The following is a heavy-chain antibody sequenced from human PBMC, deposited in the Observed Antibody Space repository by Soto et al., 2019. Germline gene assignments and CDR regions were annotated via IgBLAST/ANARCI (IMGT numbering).Heavy chain of an antibody. V-gene: IGHV3-23*01. D-gene: IGHD3-10*01. CDR2: ISGGGGVST. J-gene: IGHJ5*02. Sequence: EVQLLESGGGLVQPGGSLTLSCAASGFTFSSYAMTWVRQAPGKGLEWVSGISGGGGVSTYYADSVKGRFTISRDNSMNPLYLQMNRLRAEDTAVYYWAKEAISMVRRVNNWFDPWCQGNLVTVSS. CDR3: AKEAISMVRRVNNWFDP. CDR1: GFTFSSYA.